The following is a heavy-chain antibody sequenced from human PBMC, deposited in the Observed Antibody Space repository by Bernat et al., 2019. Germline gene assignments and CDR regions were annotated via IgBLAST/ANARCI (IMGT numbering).Heavy chain of an antibody. CDR3: ARPLPHRHGDHGWLDP. V-gene: IGHV3-23*04. Sequence: EVEMVESGGDLVQPGGSLRLSCAASGFIFSSCALSWVRQAPGKGLESVAVISDSGDRTYYAASVKGRFTVSRDNSKNTLYLQMSGLRGEDTAVYYCARPLPHRHGDHGWLDPWGQGTLVTVSS. CDR2: ISDSGDRT. D-gene: IGHD4-17*01. J-gene: IGHJ5*02. CDR1: GFIFSSCA.